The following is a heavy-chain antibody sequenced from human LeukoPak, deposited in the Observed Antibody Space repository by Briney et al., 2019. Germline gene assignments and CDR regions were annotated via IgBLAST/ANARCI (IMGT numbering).Heavy chain of an antibody. V-gene: IGHV4-59*01. D-gene: IGHD4-17*01. CDR3: AFLDYTTVSVDY. CDR1: GGSISSYY. Sequence: SETLSLTCTVSGGSISSYYWSWIRQPPGKGLEWIGYIYYSGSTNYNPSLKSRVTISVDTSKNQFSLKLSSVTAADTAVYYCAFLDYTTVSVDYWGQGTLVTVSS. CDR2: IYYSGST. J-gene: IGHJ4*02.